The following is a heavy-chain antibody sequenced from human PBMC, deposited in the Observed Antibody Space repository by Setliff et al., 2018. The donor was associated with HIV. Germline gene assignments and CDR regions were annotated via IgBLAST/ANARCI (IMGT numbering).Heavy chain of an antibody. CDR3: ARDFRYDTSGSLTGYGLDV. J-gene: IGHJ6*02. Sequence: SETLSLTCTVSGVSIRTYYWSWVRQVPGKGLEWIGDTYYGGSTDYNKYNPSLKGRVTISVDIYRKQLSLNLRSVTAADTAVYYCARDFRYDTSGSLTGYGLDVWGQGTTVTVS. D-gene: IGHD3-22*01. V-gene: IGHV4-59*01. CDR1: GVSIRTYY. CDR2: TYYGGSTDYN.